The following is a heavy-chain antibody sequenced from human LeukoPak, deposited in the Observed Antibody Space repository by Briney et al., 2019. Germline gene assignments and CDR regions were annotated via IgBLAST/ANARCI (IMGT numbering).Heavy chain of an antibody. CDR2: ISYDGSNK. CDR3: AKPDFLTGYVPDY. V-gene: IGHV3-30*04. D-gene: IGHD3-9*01. CDR1: GFTFSSYA. Sequence: SGGSLRLSCAASGFTFSSYAMHWVRQAPGKGLEWVAVISYDGSNKYYADSVKGRFTISRDNSKNTLYLQMNSLRAEDTAVYYCAKPDFLTGYVPDYWGQGTLVTVSS. J-gene: IGHJ4*02.